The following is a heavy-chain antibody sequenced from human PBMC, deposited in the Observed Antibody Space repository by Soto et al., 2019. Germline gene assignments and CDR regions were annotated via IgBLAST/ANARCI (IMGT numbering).Heavy chain of an antibody. D-gene: IGHD2-2*01. V-gene: IGHV3-15*01. CDR1: GFIFSDHA. CDR3: TTDSADIVVVPATFGMDV. Sequence: PGGSLRLSCEASGFIFSDHAMSWVRQAPGKGLEWVGRIKSITDGGTTDYAAPVKGRFTISRDDSKDTLYLQMNNLRTEDTAVYHCTTDSADIVVVPATFGMDVWGQGTTVTVSS. CDR2: IKSITDGGTT. J-gene: IGHJ6*02.